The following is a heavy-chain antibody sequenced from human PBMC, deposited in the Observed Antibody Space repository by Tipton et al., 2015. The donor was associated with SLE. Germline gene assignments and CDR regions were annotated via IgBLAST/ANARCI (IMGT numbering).Heavy chain of an antibody. V-gene: IGHV4-59*11. CDR1: GASISRHY. CDR2: IFHSGGT. Sequence: TLSLTCTVSGASISRHYWTWIRQPPGKGLEWIGDIFHSGGTNYNPSLKSRVTISVDTSKNQFSLNLSSVTAADTAVYYCARARWYSSGSAMGDAFDIWGQGTMVTVSS. CDR3: ARARWYSSGSAMGDAFDI. J-gene: IGHJ3*02. D-gene: IGHD6-19*01.